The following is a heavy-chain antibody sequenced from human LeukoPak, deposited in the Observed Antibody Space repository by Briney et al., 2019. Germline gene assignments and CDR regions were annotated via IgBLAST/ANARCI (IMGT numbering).Heavy chain of an antibody. CDR1: GFTFSSYG. CDR2: ISYDGSNK. V-gene: IGHV3-30*03. Sequence: GGSLRLSCAASGFTFSSYGMHWVRQAPGKGLEWVAVISYDGSNKYYADSVKGRFTISRDNSKNTLYLQTNSLRAEDTAVYYCASHGYNSDYWGQGTLVTVSS. J-gene: IGHJ4*02. D-gene: IGHD5-24*01. CDR3: ASHGYNSDY.